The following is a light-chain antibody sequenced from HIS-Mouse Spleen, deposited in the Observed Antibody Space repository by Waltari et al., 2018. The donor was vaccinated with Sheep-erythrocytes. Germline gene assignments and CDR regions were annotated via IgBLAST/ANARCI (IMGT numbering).Light chain of an antibody. V-gene: IGLV3-10*01. J-gene: IGLJ2*01. Sequence: SYELTQPPSVSVSPGQTARITCPGDALPKKYAYWYQQKSGQAPVPVIYEDSKRPSGIPEGFSGSSSGTMATLTISGAQVEDEADYYCYSTDSSGNHRVFGGGTNLTVL. CDR2: EDS. CDR3: YSTDSSGNHRV. CDR1: ALPKKY.